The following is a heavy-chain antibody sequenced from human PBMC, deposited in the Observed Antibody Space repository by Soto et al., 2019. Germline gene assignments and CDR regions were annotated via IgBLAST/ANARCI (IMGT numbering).Heavy chain of an antibody. CDR1: GYTFTSYD. J-gene: IGHJ5*02. Sequence: QVQLVQSGAEVKKPGASVKVSCKASGYTFTSYDINWVRQATGQGLEWMGWMNPNSGNTGYPQKFQGRVTMTRNTSISTAYMELSSLRFEDTAVYYCARSPPRVERTNYAGGWFDPWGQGTLVTVSS. D-gene: IGHD4-4*01. CDR3: ARSPPRVERTNYAGGWFDP. V-gene: IGHV1-8*01. CDR2: MNPNSGNT.